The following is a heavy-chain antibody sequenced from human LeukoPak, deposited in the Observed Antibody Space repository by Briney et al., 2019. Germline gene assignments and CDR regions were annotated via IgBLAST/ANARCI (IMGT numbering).Heavy chain of an antibody. Sequence: SETLSLTCTVSGGSISSSSYYWGWIRQPPGKGLEWIGSIYYSGSTYYNPSLKSRVTISVDTSKSQFSLKLSSVTAADTAVYYCARRQYCSSTSCPDNWFDPWGQGTLVTVSS. CDR1: GGSISSSSYY. V-gene: IGHV4-39*01. J-gene: IGHJ5*02. D-gene: IGHD2-2*01. CDR2: IYYSGST. CDR3: ARRQYCSSTSCPDNWFDP.